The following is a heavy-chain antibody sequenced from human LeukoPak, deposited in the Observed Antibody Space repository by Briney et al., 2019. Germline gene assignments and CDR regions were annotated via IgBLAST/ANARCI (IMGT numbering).Heavy chain of an antibody. J-gene: IGHJ4*02. CDR1: GVSIRSYY. CDR2: IYYSGST. Sequence: PSETLSLTCTVSGVSIRSYYWSWIRQPPGKGLEWIGYIYYSGSTNYNPSLKSRVTISVDTSKNQFSLKLSSVTAADTAVYYCARDSGWLQFDYWGQGTLVTVSS. V-gene: IGHV4-59*01. CDR3: ARDSGWLQFDY. D-gene: IGHD5-24*01.